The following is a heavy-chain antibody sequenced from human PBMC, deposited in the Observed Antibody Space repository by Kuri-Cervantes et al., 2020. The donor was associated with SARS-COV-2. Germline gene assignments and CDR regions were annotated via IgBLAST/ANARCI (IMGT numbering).Heavy chain of an antibody. J-gene: IGHJ4*02. CDR1: GGSFSGYY. CDR3: ARGGKRFLEWLLYAY. D-gene: IGHD3-3*01. Sequence: ESLKISCAVYGGSFSGYYWSWIRQPPGKGLEWIGEINHSGSTNYNPSLKSRVTVSVDTSKNQFSLKLSSVTAADTAVYYCARGGKRFLEWLLYAYWGQGTLVTVSS. V-gene: IGHV4-34*01. CDR2: INHSGST.